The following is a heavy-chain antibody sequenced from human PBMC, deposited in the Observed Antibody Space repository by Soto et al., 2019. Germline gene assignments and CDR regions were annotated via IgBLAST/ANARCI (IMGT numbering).Heavy chain of an antibody. CDR1: GGTFSSYA. J-gene: IGHJ5*02. CDR3: ARDPPITELELRGGEWIDP. CDR2: IIPIFGTA. Sequence: ASVKVSCKASGGTFSSYAISWVRQAPGQGLEWMGGIIPIFGTANYAQKFQGRVTITADESTSTAYMELSSLRSEDTAVYYCARDPPITELELRGGEWIDPWGQGTLVTVST. V-gene: IGHV1-69*13. D-gene: IGHD1-7*01.